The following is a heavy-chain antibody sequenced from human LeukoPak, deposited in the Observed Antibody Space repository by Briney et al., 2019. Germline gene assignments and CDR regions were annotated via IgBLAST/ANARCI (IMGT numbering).Heavy chain of an antibody. CDR3: ARVSATGMEFHYGMDV. Sequence: PSETLSLTCTVSGGPIRSYYWSWMRQPPGKGLEWIGNIHYSESTNFNPSLKSRVAIAVDTSKNQFSLSMRSVTAADTAVYYCARVSATGMEFHYGMDVWGQGTTVFVSS. CDR2: IHYSEST. J-gene: IGHJ6*02. D-gene: IGHD6-13*01. V-gene: IGHV4-59*01. CDR1: GGPIRSYY.